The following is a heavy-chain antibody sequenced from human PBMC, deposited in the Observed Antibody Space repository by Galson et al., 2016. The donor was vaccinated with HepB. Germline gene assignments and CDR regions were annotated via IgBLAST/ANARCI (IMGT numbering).Heavy chain of an antibody. CDR1: GGSISGYY. D-gene: IGHD3-22*01. J-gene: IGHJ3*02. Sequence: SETLSLTCTVSGGSISGYYWSWIRQPPGKGLGWIGNMFYSGTTNYNPSLKSRVTISVDTSKSQFSLKLSSVTAADTAIYYCARHGYYSYAAFDIWGQGTMVTVSS. CDR3: ARHGYYSYAAFDI. V-gene: IGHV4-59*08. CDR2: MFYSGTT.